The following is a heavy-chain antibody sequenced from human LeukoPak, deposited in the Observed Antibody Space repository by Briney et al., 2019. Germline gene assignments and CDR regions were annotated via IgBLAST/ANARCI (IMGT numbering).Heavy chain of an antibody. J-gene: IGHJ2*01. Sequence: LETLSLTCTVSGGSIGSHYWTWIRQTPGKGLEWIGYVYDIGSTKYNPSLKSRVTISVDTSKNQFSLRLSSVTAADAAVYYCARVGGVDSSSWYWYFDLWGRGTLVTVSS. V-gene: IGHV4-59*11. CDR3: ARVGGVDSSSWYWYFDL. CDR1: GGSIGSHY. CDR2: VYDIGST. D-gene: IGHD6-13*01.